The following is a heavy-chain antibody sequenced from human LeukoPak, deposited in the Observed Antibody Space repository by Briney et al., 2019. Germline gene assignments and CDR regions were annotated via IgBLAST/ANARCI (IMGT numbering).Heavy chain of an antibody. V-gene: IGHV7-4-1*02. Sequence: GASVKVSCKASGYTFNIYAMNWVRQAPGQGLEWMGWINTNTGNPTYAQGFTGRFVFSLDTSVSTAYLQISSLKAEDTAVYYCARDRLGFGELDGFGYWGQGTLVTVSS. CDR1: GYTFNIYA. CDR3: ARDRLGFGELDGFGY. J-gene: IGHJ4*02. D-gene: IGHD3-10*01. CDR2: INTNTGNP.